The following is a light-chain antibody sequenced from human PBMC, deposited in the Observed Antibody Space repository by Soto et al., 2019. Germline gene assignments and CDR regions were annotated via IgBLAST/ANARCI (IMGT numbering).Light chain of an antibody. Sequence: DIQMTQSPSSVSASVGDRVTITCRASQDINKWLAWYQQKPGLAPNLVIYTASRLHGGGPSRFSGSASGTDFTLTISGLQPEDVATYYCQQGKSFPLTFGGGTKVEI. V-gene: IGKV1-12*01. J-gene: IGKJ4*01. CDR2: TAS. CDR3: QQGKSFPLT. CDR1: QDINKW.